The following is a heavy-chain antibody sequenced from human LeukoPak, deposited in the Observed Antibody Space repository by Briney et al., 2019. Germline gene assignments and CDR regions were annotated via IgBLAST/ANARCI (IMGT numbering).Heavy chain of an antibody. D-gene: IGHD3-3*01. J-gene: IGHJ5*02. V-gene: IGHV1-46*01. Sequence: ASVKVSRKASGYTFTSHYMHWVRQAPGQGLEWMGIINPSGGSTSYAQKFQGRVTMTRDTSTSTVYMELSSLRSEDTAVYYCARTAVRITIFGVVPNWFDPWGQGTLVTVSS. CDR3: ARTAVRITIFGVVPNWFDP. CDR2: INPSGGST. CDR1: GYTFTSHY.